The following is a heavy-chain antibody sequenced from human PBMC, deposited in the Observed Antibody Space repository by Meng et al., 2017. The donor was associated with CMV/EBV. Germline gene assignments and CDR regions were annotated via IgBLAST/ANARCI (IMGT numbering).Heavy chain of an antibody. V-gene: IGHV4-30-4*08. Sequence: VAPQDYGPGHVNASQTLVPTVTCSCGSIRSVDYYWSWIRQPPGKCLEWIGYIYYSGSTYYNPSLKSRVTISVDTSKNQFSLKLSSVTAADTAVYYCARVYCSGGSCYGNWFDPWGQGTLVTVSS. CDR1: CGSIRSVDYY. J-gene: IGHJ5*02. CDR2: IYYSGST. CDR3: ARVYCSGGSCYGNWFDP. D-gene: IGHD2-15*01.